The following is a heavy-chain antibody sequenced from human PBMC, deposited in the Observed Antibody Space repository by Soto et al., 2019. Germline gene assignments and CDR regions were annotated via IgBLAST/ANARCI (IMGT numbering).Heavy chain of an antibody. J-gene: IGHJ3*02. Sequence: QVQLVESGGGVVQPGRSLRLSCAASGFTFSSYAMHWVRQAPGKGLEWVAVISYDGSNKYYADSVKGRFTISRDNSKNTLYLQMNSLRAEDTAVYYCARPYSSGWYPLGAFDIWGQGTMVTVSS. CDR1: GFTFSSYA. D-gene: IGHD6-19*01. CDR2: ISYDGSNK. CDR3: ARPYSSGWYPLGAFDI. V-gene: IGHV3-30-3*01.